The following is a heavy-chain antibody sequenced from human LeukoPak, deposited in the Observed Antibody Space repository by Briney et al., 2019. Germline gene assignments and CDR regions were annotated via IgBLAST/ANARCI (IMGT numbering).Heavy chain of an antibody. CDR2: IYYSGST. J-gene: IGHJ4*02. CDR3: ARDGRNYYGSGSYYTLDY. Sequence: SETLSLTCTVSGGSISSGGYYRSWIRQHPGKGLEWIGYIYYSGSTYYNPSLKSRVTISVDTSKNQFSLKLSSVTAADTAVYYCARDGRNYYGSGSYYTLDYWGQGTLVTVSS. V-gene: IGHV4-31*03. CDR1: GGSISSGGYY. D-gene: IGHD3-10*01.